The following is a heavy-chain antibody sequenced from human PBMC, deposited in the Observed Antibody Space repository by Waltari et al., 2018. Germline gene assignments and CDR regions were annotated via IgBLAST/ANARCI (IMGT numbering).Heavy chain of an antibody. Sequence: QVQLQESGPGLVKPSETLSLTCAVSGYSISSGYYWGWIRQPPVKGLAWIGSIYHSGGAYNNPALKGRVTISVDTAKNQFSLKLSSVTAADTAVYYCARRAAIAATGPTYYMDVWGQGTLVTVSS. J-gene: IGHJ4*02. CDR3: ARRAAIAATGPTYYMDV. D-gene: IGHD6-13*01. CDR1: GYSISSGYY. V-gene: IGHV4-38-2*01. CDR2: IYHSGGA.